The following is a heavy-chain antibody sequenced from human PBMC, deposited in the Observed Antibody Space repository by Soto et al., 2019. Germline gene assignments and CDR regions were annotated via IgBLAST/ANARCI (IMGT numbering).Heavy chain of an antibody. CDR2: ISAYNGNT. CDR3: ASILDYYDSSGSRKNWFDP. CDR1: GGTFSSYA. D-gene: IGHD3-22*01. J-gene: IGHJ5*02. V-gene: IGHV1-18*01. Sequence: ASVKVSCKASGGTFSSYAISWVRQAPGQGLEWMGWISAYNGNTNYAQKLQGRVTMTTDTSTSTAYMELRSLRSDDTAVYYCASILDYYDSSGSRKNWFDPWGQGTLVTVSS.